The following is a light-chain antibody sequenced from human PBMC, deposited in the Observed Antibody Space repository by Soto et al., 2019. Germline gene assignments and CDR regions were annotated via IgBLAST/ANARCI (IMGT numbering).Light chain of an antibody. V-gene: IGKV3-11*01. CDR2: DAS. CDR1: QSVSSY. Sequence: EIVLTQSPATLSLSPGERATLSCSASQSVSSYLAWYQQKPGQAPRLLIYDASNRATGIPARFSGSGSGTDFTLTISSPEPEDVAVYYCQQRSNWTLTFGGGTKVEIK. J-gene: IGKJ4*01. CDR3: QQRSNWTLT.